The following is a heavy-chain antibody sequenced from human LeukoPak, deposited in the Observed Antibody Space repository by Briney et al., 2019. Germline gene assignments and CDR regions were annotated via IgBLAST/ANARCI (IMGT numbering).Heavy chain of an antibody. D-gene: IGHD4-17*01. J-gene: IGHJ6*02. CDR1: GYTLTGYY. CDR2: INPNSGGT. Sequence: ASVKVSCKASGYTLTGYYMHWVRQAPGQGLEWMGWINPNSGGTNYAQKFQGRVTMTRDTSISTAYMELSRLRSDDTAVYYCAGRLRGNYYYYYGMDVGGQGTTVTVSS. V-gene: IGHV1-2*02. CDR3: AGRLRGNYYYYYGMDV.